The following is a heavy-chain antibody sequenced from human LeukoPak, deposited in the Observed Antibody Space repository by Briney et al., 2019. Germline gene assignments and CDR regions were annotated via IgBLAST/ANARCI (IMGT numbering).Heavy chain of an antibody. D-gene: IGHD3-10*01. J-gene: IGHJ4*02. CDR3: ARDGRGNYYGSGSRLRRFDY. Sequence: GGSLRLSCAASGFTLNTYTTNWVRETPGKGLEWISSISASSNSIEYADSVEGRFSISRDSAKNSLDLQMNSLRADETAMYYCARDGRGNYYGSGSRLRRFDYWGQGALVGVSS. V-gene: IGHV3-48*01. CDR2: ISASSNSI. CDR1: GFTLNTYT.